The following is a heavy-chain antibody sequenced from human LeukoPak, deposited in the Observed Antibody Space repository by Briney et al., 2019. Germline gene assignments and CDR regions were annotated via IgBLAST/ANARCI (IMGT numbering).Heavy chain of an antibody. CDR1: GFTVSSNY. Sequence: PGGSLRLSCAASGFTVSSNYMSWVRQAPGKGLEWVSVIYSGGSTYYADSVKGRFTISRDNSKNTLYLQMNSLRAEDTAVYYCARPLIPNSPDAFDIWGQGTMVTVSS. J-gene: IGHJ3*02. V-gene: IGHV3-53*01. CDR2: IYSGGST. CDR3: ARPLIPNSPDAFDI. D-gene: IGHD2-2*02.